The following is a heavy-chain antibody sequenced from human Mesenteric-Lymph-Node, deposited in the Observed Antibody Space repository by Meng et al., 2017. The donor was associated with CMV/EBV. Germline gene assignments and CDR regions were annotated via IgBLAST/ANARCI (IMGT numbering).Heavy chain of an antibody. Sequence: GESLKISCAVSGFNFDYYGMSWVRQAPGKGLEWVCGINWSGDNPDYTDSVKGRFTISRDNARNTLFLQMNSLRGDDTATYYCARDRGRYGMDIWGQGTTVTVSS. D-gene: IGHD3-10*01. CDR2: INWSGDNP. CDR3: ARDRGRYGMDI. CDR1: GFNFDYYG. J-gene: IGHJ6*02. V-gene: IGHV3-20*04.